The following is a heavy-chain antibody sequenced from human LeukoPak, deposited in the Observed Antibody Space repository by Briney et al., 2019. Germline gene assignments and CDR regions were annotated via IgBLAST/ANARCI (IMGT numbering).Heavy chain of an antibody. Sequence: GGSLTLSCAASGFTLSDYYVNWLRQVPGKGLEWVSYIKSGSTIIFYADSVRGRFSVSRDNANNSVHLQMTTLRDDDTAVYYCARVQNTVHWGQGVQVTVSS. CDR2: IKSGSTII. V-gene: IGHV3-11*04. J-gene: IGHJ4*02. CDR1: GFTLSDYY. CDR3: ARVQNTVH. D-gene: IGHD2/OR15-2a*01.